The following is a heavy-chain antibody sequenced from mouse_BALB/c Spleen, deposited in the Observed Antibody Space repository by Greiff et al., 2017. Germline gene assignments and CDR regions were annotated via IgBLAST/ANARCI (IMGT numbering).Heavy chain of an antibody. Sequence: QVQLQQSGAELVRPGTSVKVSCKASGYAFTNYLIEWVKQRPGQGLEWIGVINPGSGGTNYNEKFKGKATLTADKSSSTAYMQLSSLTSDDSAVYFCARRELRGAMDYWGQGTSVTVSS. D-gene: IGHD1-1*01. CDR3: ARRELRGAMDY. V-gene: IGHV1-54*03. CDR2: INPGSGGT. CDR1: GYAFTNYL. J-gene: IGHJ4*01.